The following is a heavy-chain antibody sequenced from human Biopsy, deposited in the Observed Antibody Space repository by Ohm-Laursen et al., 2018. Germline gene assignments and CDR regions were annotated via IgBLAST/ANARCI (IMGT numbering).Heavy chain of an antibody. CDR3: ATKLTGYFHH. Sequence: SVKVSCKASGYTFTSYGISWVRQAPGQGLEWLGGNIPILGTGNYAQKFQDRVTVAADTSTSTATMELRSLRSDDTAVYYCATKLTGYFHHWGQGTLVIVS. CDR2: NIPILGTG. V-gene: IGHV1-69*06. J-gene: IGHJ1*01. CDR1: GYTFTSYG. D-gene: IGHD3-9*01.